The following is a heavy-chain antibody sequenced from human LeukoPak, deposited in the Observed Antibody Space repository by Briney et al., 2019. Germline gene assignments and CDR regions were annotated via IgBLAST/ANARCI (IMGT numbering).Heavy chain of an antibody. Sequence: SETQSLTCTVSGDSLSNYYWSWIRQPAGKGLEWIGRIYTSGSTNYNPSLNSRVTMSIDTSKNQFSLKLNSVTAADTAVYYCAKETIVGATFVYWGQGVLVTVSS. V-gene: IGHV4-4*07. CDR3: AKETIVGATFVY. J-gene: IGHJ4*02. CDR1: GDSLSNYY. D-gene: IGHD1-26*01. CDR2: IYTSGST.